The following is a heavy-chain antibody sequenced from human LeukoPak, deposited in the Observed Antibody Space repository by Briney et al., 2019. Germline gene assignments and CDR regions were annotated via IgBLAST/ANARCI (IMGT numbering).Heavy chain of an antibody. Sequence: GGSLRLSCAASGFTFSNAWMSWVRQAPGKGLEWVGCIKSKTDGGTTDYAAPVKGRFTISRDDSKNTLYLQMNSLKTEDTAVYYCTTLIYDYVWGSSDNYWGQGTLVTVSS. V-gene: IGHV3-15*01. CDR1: GFTFSNAW. CDR2: IKSKTDGGTT. CDR3: TTLIYDYVWGSSDNY. J-gene: IGHJ4*02. D-gene: IGHD3-16*01.